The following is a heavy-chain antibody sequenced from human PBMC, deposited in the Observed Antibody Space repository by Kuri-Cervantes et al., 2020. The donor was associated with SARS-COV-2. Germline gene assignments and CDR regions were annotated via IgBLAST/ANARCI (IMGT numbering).Heavy chain of an antibody. CDR2: ISSSSSYI. CDR1: GFTFSSYG. CDR3: ARDRDGYSSSWYGGYYYGMDV. J-gene: IGHJ6*02. D-gene: IGHD6-13*01. V-gene: IGHV3-21*01. Sequence: GESLKISCAASGFTFSSYGMNWVRQAPGKGLEWVSSISSSSSYIYYADSVKGRFTISRDNAKNSLYLQMNSLRAEDTAVYYCARDRDGYSSSWYGGYYYGMDVWGQGTTVTVSS.